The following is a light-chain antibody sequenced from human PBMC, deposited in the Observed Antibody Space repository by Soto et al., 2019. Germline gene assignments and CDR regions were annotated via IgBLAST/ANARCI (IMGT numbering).Light chain of an antibody. V-gene: IGKV3-20*01. CDR1: QSVSSNY. CDR2: GAS. Sequence: EIVLTQSPGTLSLSSAERANRXXGASQSVSSNYLAWYQQKPGQAPRLXXYGASSRATGIPDRFSGSGSGTDFTLTISRLEPEDFVVYYCQQYGSSPPLTFGGGTKVDIK. J-gene: IGKJ4*01. CDR3: QQYGSSPPLT.